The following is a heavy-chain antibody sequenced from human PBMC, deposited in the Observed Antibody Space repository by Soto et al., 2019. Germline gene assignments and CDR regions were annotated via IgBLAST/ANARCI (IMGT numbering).Heavy chain of an antibody. J-gene: IGHJ6*02. CDR2: IKQDGSEK. V-gene: IGHV3-7*01. Sequence: PGGSLRLSCAASGFTFSSYAMSWVRQAPGKGLEWVANIKQDGSEKYYVDSVKGRFTISRDNAKNSLYLQMNSLRAEDTAVYYCARANDFWSGYYSNYYYYGMDVWGQGTTVTVSS. D-gene: IGHD3-3*01. CDR1: GFTFSSYA. CDR3: ARANDFWSGYYSNYYYYGMDV.